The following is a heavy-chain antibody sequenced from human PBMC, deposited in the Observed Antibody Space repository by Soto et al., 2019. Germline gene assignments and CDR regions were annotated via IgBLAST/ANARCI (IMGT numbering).Heavy chain of an antibody. V-gene: IGHV3-23*01. Sequence: EVQLLESGGNLVQPGGSLRLSCAASGFSFSTYALTWVRQAPGKGLEWVSGISASGATTYYADSVKGRFTISRDNSKNTVCLQMTSLRAEGTAVYYCAKWTDTVVEAALAGGAFDIWGQGTMVTVSS. CDR2: ISASGATT. CDR3: AKWTDTVVEAALAGGAFDI. J-gene: IGHJ3*02. D-gene: IGHD2-2*01. CDR1: GFSFSTYA.